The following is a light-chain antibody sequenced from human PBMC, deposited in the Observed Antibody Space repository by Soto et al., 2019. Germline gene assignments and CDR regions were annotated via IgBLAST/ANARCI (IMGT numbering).Light chain of an antibody. Sequence: QSVLTQPPSASGTPGQRVPISCSGSSSNIGSNYVYWYQQLPGTAPKLLIYRNNQRPSGVPDRFSGSKSGTSASLAIGGLRSEDEADYYCGAWDDSLSVYVFGTGTKVTVL. CDR3: GAWDDSLSVYV. CDR1: SSNIGSNY. J-gene: IGLJ1*01. V-gene: IGLV1-47*01. CDR2: RNN.